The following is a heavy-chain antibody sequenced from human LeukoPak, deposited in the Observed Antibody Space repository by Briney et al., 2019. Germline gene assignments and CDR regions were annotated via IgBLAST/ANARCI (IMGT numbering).Heavy chain of an antibody. Sequence: PGGSLRLSCAVSGFTVSGSYLSWVRQAPGKGLEWVSVLYGDYTNYAHSVRGRFTISGDTSTNTLYLQVNRQRAEDTAIYYCAPRYNSGDLGYWGQGTLVTVSS. CDR1: GFTVSGSY. V-gene: IGHV3-53*01. CDR2: LYGDYT. D-gene: IGHD5-18*01. J-gene: IGHJ4*02. CDR3: APRYNSGDLGY.